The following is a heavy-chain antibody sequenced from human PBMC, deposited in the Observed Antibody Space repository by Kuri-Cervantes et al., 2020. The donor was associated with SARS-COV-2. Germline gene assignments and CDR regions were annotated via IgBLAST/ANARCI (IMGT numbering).Heavy chain of an antibody. Sequence: SETLSLTCAVYGGSFSGYYWSWIRQPPGKGLEWIGEINHSGSTNYNPSLKNRVTISVDTSKNQFSLKLSSVTAADTAVYYCASSDFWSGHYYFDYWGQGTLVTVSS. D-gene: IGHD3-3*01. V-gene: IGHV4-34*01. CDR2: INHSGST. CDR1: GGSFSGYY. J-gene: IGHJ4*02. CDR3: ASSDFWSGHYYFDY.